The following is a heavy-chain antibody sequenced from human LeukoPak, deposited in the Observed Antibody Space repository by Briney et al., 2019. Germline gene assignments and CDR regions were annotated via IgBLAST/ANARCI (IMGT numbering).Heavy chain of an antibody. CDR2: IYYSGST. CDR3: ARISSRGGTVVVIGAFDI. V-gene: IGHV4-59*01. D-gene: IGHD3-22*01. J-gene: IGHJ3*02. CDR1: GGSISSYY. Sequence: PSETLSLTCTVSGGSISSYYWSWIRQPPGKGLEWIGYIYYSGSTNYNPSLKSRVTISVDTSKNQFSLKLSSVTAADTAVYYCARISSRGGTVVVIGAFDIWGQGTMVTVSS.